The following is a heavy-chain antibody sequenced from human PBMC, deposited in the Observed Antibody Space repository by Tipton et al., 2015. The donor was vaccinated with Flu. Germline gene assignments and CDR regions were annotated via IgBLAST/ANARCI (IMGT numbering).Heavy chain of an antibody. Sequence: QLVQSGGGLVQPGGSLRLSCAASGFTFSDYWMAWVRQAPGKGLEWVANIRQDGNERYYVDSVKGRFTISRDNAKNSLFLQMNSLGAEDTAVYYCVRKGFGDYWGQGILVTVSS. CDR2: IRQDGNER. D-gene: IGHD3-10*01. J-gene: IGHJ4*02. CDR3: VRKGFGDY. CDR1: GFTFSDYW. V-gene: IGHV3-7*01.